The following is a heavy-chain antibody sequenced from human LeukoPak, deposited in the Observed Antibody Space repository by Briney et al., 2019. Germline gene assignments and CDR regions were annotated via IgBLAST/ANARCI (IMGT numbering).Heavy chain of an antibody. CDR1: GFTVSSNY. CDR3: AKDRGLYYYDSSGYFDY. D-gene: IGHD3-22*01. V-gene: IGHV3-66*01. Sequence: GGSLRLSCAASGFTVSSNYMSWVRQAPGKGLEWVSVIYSGGSTDYADSVKGRFTISRDNSKNTLYLQMNSLRAEDTAVYYCAKDRGLYYYDSSGYFDYWGQGTLVTVSS. J-gene: IGHJ4*02. CDR2: IYSGGST.